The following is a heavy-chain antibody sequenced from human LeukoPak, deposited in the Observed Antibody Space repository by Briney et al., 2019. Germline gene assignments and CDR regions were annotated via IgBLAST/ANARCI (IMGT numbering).Heavy chain of an antibody. CDR1: GFTFDDYG. CDR2: INWNGGST. CDR3: ATESVTIFGVGTYFDY. V-gene: IGHV3-20*04. Sequence: PGGSLRLSCAASGFTFDDYGTSWVRQAPGKGLEWVSGINWNGGSTGYADSVKGRFTISRDNAKNSLYLQMNSLRAEDTALYYCATESVTIFGVGTYFDYWGQGTLVTVSS. J-gene: IGHJ4*02. D-gene: IGHD3-3*01.